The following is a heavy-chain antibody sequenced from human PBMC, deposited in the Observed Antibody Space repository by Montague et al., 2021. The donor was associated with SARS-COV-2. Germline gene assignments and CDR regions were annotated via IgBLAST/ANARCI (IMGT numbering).Heavy chain of an antibody. V-gene: IGHV4-4*07. CDR1: GGSINYYY. CDR2: IYSSGNA. CDR3: ARGDHPQSASWYFFDT. J-gene: IGHJ4*02. Sequence: SETLSLTCTVSGGSINYYYWHWLRQSAAKGLEWIGRIYSSGNANYSPSLKSRVTMSVDTSQNQFSLKLNSLIAADTAVYYCARGDHPQSASWYFFDTWGQGALVTVSS. D-gene: IGHD6-13*01.